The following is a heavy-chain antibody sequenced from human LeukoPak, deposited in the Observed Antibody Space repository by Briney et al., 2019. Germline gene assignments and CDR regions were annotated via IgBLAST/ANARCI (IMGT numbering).Heavy chain of an antibody. D-gene: IGHD5-12*01. CDR3: ARHGVATRNFDY. V-gene: IGHV4-38-2*02. CDR2: IYHSGST. CDR1: GYSISSGYY. Sequence: SETLSLTCTVSGYSISSGYYWGWIRQPPGKGLEWIGSIYHSGSTYYNPSLKSRVTISVDTSKNQFSLKLSSVTAADTAVYYCARHGVATRNFDYWGQGTLVTVSS. J-gene: IGHJ4*02.